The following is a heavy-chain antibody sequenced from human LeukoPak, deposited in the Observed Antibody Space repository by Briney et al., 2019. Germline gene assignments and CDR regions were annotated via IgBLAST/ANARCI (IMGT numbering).Heavy chain of an antibody. CDR3: ARMANYYDSSGYHPAGWFDP. V-gene: IGHV4-34*01. J-gene: IGHJ5*02. D-gene: IGHD3-22*01. CDR1: GGSFSGYY. CDR2: INHSGST. Sequence: PSETLSLTCAVYGGSFSGYYWSWIRQPPGKGLEWIGEINHSGSTNYNPSLKSRVTISVDTSKNQFSLKLSSVTAADTAVYYCARMANYYDSSGYHPAGWFDPWGQGTLVTVSS.